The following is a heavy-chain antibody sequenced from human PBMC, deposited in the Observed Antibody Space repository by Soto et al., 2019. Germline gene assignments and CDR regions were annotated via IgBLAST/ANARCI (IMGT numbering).Heavy chain of an antibody. D-gene: IGHD2-2*01. CDR3: ARGPAWALVFDI. V-gene: IGHV1-69*01. J-gene: IGHJ3*02. CDR2: IIPIFGTA. Sequence: QVQLVQSGAEVKKPGSSVKVSCKASGGTFNNYAINWVRQAPGQGLEWMGGIIPIFGTATYAQKFQGRLTIPADESTNTANLELSTLRSDDTAVFYCARGPAWALVFDIWGQGTMVTVSS. CDR1: GGTFNNYA.